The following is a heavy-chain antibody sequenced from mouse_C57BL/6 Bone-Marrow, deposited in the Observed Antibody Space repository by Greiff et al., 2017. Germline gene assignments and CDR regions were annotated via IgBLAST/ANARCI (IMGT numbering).Heavy chain of an antibody. J-gene: IGHJ2*01. CDR3: ARNDYGDY. Sequence: VQLQQPGAELVRPGTSVKLSCKASGYTFTSYWMHWVKQRPGQGLEWIGVIDPSDSYTNYNQKFKGKATLTVDTSSSTAYMQLSSLTSEDSAVYYCARNDYGDYWGQGTTLTVSS. CDR1: GYTFTSYW. V-gene: IGHV1-59*01. CDR2: IDPSDSYT. D-gene: IGHD2-4*01.